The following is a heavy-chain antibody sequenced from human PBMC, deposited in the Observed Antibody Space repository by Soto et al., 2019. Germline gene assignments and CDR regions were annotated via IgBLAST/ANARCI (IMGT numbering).Heavy chain of an antibody. D-gene: IGHD3-10*01. Sequence: QVQLVESGGGVVQPGRSLRLSCAASGFTFSSYGMHWVRQAPGKGLEWVAVIWYDGSNKYYADSVKGRFTISRDNSKNKLYLQMNSLRAEDTAVYYCARDTLVRYYYGSGPGGKDGMDVWGQGTTVTVSS. J-gene: IGHJ6*02. V-gene: IGHV3-33*01. CDR2: IWYDGSNK. CDR3: ARDTLVRYYYGSGPGGKDGMDV. CDR1: GFTFSSYG.